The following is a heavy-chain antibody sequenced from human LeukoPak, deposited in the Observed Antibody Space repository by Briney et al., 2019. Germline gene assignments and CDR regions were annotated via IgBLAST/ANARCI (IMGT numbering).Heavy chain of an antibody. Sequence: GRSLRLSCAASGFTFSSYGMHWVRQAPGKGLEWVAVISYDGSNKYYADSVKGRFTISRDNSKNTLYLQMNSLRAEDTAVYHWAKKGGGAAAGYYYYYGMDVWGQGTTVTVSS. V-gene: IGHV3-30*18. D-gene: IGHD6-13*01. CDR2: ISYDGSNK. CDR1: GFTFSSYG. J-gene: IGHJ6*02. CDR3: AKKGGGAAAGYYYYYGMDV.